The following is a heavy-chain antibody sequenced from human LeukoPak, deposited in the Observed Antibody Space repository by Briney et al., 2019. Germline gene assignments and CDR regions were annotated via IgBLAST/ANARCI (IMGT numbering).Heavy chain of an antibody. Sequence: PGASVKVSCKASGYTFTSYGISWVRQAPGQGLEWMGWISAYNGNTNYAQKLQGRVTMTTDTSTSTAYMELRSLRSDDTAVYYCARRDGDYVLRYYYYYGMDVWGQGTTVTVSS. V-gene: IGHV1-18*01. CDR2: ISAYNGNT. CDR3: ARRDGDYVLRYYYYYGMDV. D-gene: IGHD4-17*01. CDR1: GYTFTSYG. J-gene: IGHJ6*02.